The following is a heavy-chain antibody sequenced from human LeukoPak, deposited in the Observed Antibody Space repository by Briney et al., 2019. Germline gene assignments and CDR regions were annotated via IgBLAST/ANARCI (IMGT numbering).Heavy chain of an antibody. V-gene: IGHV3-30*04. CDR1: GFTFNSHA. Sequence: GGSLRLSCAASGFTFNSHAMHWVRQAPGKGLEWLAFISWDGNVKYCADSVEGRFTISRDSPKNTLFLQMNSLRAEDTAVHYCARDLSTRYSIDYWGQGTLVTVSS. J-gene: IGHJ4*02. CDR2: ISWDGNVK. CDR3: ARDLSTRYSIDY. D-gene: IGHD1-14*01.